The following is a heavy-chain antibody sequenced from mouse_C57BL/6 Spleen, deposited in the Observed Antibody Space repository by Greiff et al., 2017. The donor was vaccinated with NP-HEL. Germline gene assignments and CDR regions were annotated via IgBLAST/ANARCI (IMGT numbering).Heavy chain of an antibody. D-gene: IGHD2-2*01. J-gene: IGHJ4*01. CDR1: GFSLTSYA. CDR2: IWTGGGT. Sequence: VQLMESGPGLVAPSQSLSITCTVSGFSLTSYAISWVRQPPGKGLEWLGVIWTGGGTNYNSALKSRLSISKDNSKSQVFLKMNSLQTDDTARYYCARDIYYGYFYAMDYWGQGTSVTVSS. V-gene: IGHV2-9-1*01. CDR3: ARDIYYGYFYAMDY.